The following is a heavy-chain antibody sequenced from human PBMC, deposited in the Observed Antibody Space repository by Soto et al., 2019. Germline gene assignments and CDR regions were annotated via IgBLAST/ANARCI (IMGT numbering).Heavy chain of an antibody. CDR3: ARVVIMYSYGIDY. CDR2: IYYSGST. CDR1: GGSVSSGSYY. J-gene: IGHJ4*02. Sequence: SETLSLTCTVSGGSVSSGSYYWSWIRQPPGKGLEWIGYIYYSGSTNYNPSLKSRVTISVDTSKNQFSLKLSSVTAADTAVYYCARVVIMYSYGIDYWGQGTLVTVSS. D-gene: IGHD5-18*01. V-gene: IGHV4-61*01.